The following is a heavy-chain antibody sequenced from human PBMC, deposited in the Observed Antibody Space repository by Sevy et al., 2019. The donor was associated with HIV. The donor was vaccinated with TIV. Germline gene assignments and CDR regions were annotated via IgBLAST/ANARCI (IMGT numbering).Heavy chain of an antibody. CDR1: GFTFSKYS. J-gene: IGHJ4*02. D-gene: IGHD2-8*01. CDR3: AREGCTKPHDY. CDR2: FSFGCGKI. Sequence: GGSLRLSCAASGFTFSKYSMSWIRQTPGKGLEWVSTFSFGCGKINYADSVKGRFTISRDDSRNTCYLQMNSLIAEDTAICYCAREGCTKPHDYWGQGTVVTVSS. V-gene: IGHV3-23*01.